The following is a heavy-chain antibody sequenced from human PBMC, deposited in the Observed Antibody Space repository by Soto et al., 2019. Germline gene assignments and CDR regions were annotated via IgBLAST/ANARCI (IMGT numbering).Heavy chain of an antibody. CDR2: INPGNVNT. CDR1: GYTFTSYA. D-gene: IGHD4-17*01. CDR3: ARGASSVTTFDFDL. Sequence: QVQVVQSGAEVKKPGASVKVSCKASGYTFTSYAMHWVRQAPGQRLEWMGWINPGNVNTKKSQKFQGRVTITRDTFASTAYMELRSLRSEDSAVYYCARGASSVTTFDFDLWGRGTLVTVSS. J-gene: IGHJ2*01. V-gene: IGHV1-3*01.